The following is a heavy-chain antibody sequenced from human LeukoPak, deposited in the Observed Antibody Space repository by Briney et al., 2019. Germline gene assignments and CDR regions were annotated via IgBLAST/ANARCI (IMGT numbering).Heavy chain of an antibody. CDR1: GYTSTSYD. CDR2: MNPNSGNT. J-gene: IGHJ4*02. V-gene: IGHV1-8*01. CDR3: ARGPKADSLFGY. D-gene: IGHD3/OR15-3a*01. Sequence: ASVKVSRKASGYTSTSYDINWVRQATGQGLEWMGWMNPNSGNTGYAQKFQGRVTMTRNTSISTAYMELSSLRSEDTAVYYCARGPKADSLFGYWGQGTLVAVSS.